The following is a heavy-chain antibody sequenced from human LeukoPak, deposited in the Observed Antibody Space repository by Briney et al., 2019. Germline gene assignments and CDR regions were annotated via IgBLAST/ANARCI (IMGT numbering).Heavy chain of an antibody. Sequence: SVKVSCRASGGTFSSYAISWVRQAPGQGLEWMGGIIPIFGTANYAQKFQGRVTITTDESTSTAYMELSSLRSEDTAVYYCARDHYDSSGYYYVDPNWFDPWGQGTLVTVSS. J-gene: IGHJ5*02. V-gene: IGHV1-69*05. CDR2: IIPIFGTA. CDR1: GGTFSSYA. D-gene: IGHD3-22*01. CDR3: ARDHYDSSGYYYVDPNWFDP.